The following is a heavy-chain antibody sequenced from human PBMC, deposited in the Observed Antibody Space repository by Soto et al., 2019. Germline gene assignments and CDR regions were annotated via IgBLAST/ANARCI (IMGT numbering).Heavy chain of an antibody. CDR3: ARDTIFGVVSYYYYGMDV. D-gene: IGHD3-3*01. J-gene: IGHJ6*02. CDR1: GYTFTSYG. CDR2: ISAYNGNT. V-gene: IGHV1-18*04. Sequence: ASVKVSCKASGYTFTSYGISWVRQAPGQGLEWMGWISAYNGNTNYAQKLQGRVAMTTDTSTSTAYMELRSLRSDDTAVYYCARDTIFGVVSYYYYGMDVWGQGATVTVSS.